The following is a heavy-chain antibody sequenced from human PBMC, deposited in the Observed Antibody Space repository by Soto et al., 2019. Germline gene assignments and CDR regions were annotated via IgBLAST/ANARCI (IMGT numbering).Heavy chain of an antibody. CDR2: IKSKTDGGTT. CDR1: GFTFSNAW. D-gene: IGHD6-13*01. J-gene: IGHJ6*03. Sequence: GGSLRLSCAASGFTFSNAWMSWVRQAPGKGLEWVGRIKSKTDGGTTDYAAPVKGRFTISRDDSKNTLYLQMNSLKTEDTAVYYCTAFPGIAAATVYYYYYMDVWGKGTTVTVSS. CDR3: TAFPGIAAATVYYYYYMDV. V-gene: IGHV3-15*01.